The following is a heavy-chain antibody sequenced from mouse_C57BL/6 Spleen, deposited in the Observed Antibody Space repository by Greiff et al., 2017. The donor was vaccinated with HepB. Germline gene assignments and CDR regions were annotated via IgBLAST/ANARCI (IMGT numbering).Heavy chain of an antibody. D-gene: IGHD1-1*01. CDR3: ARKNYGSYWYFDV. CDR2: INPSTGGT. V-gene: IGHV1-42*01. J-gene: IGHJ1*03. Sequence: EVQLQQSGPELVKPGASVKISCKASGYSFTGYYMNWVKQSPEKSLEWIGEINPSTGGTTYNQKFKAKATLTVDKSSSTAYMQLKSLTSEDSAVYYCARKNYGSYWYFDVWGTGTTVTVSS. CDR1: GYSFTGYY.